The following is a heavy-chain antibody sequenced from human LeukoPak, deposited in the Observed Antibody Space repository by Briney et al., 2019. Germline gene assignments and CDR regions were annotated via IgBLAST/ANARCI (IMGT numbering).Heavy chain of an antibody. CDR3: ARDRSISEKYSESYFPDY. CDR1: GYTFTVYY. CDR2: IDPNTGGT. V-gene: IGHV1-2*02. D-gene: IGHD1-26*01. Sequence: ASVNVSCKASGYTFTVYYLHWVRQAPGQGLEWMGWIDPNTGGTKYTQKFQGRVTINRDTSFSTAYMELSRLTSDDTAVYCCARDRSISEKYSESYFPDYWGQGTLVTVSS. J-gene: IGHJ4*02.